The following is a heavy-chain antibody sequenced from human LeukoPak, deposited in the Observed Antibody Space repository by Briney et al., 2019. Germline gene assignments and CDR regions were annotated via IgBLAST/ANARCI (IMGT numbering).Heavy chain of an antibody. CDR2: ISGYNGDT. Sequence: ASVKVSCKASGYTFIGYGITWARQAPGQGLEWLGWISGYNGDTKYAQKIEGRVTMTTDASTSTAYLEVRSLRSDDTAMYYCARLTDSSGFARNDYWGQGTLVTVSS. D-gene: IGHD3-22*01. J-gene: IGHJ4*02. CDR1: GYTFIGYG. V-gene: IGHV1-18*01. CDR3: ARLTDSSGFARNDY.